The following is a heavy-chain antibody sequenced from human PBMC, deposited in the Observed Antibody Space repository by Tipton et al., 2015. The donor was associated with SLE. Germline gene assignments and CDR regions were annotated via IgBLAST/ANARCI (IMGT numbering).Heavy chain of an antibody. D-gene: IGHD1-26*01. CDR2: ISSSGSLV. Sequence: SLRLSCAASGFTFSNYEMTWIRQAPGKGLEWVSYISSSGSLVYQADSVKSRFTISRDNAKNSLYLQMNSLRAEDTAVYYCATPLEGAMDLQLYYFDYWGQGTLVTVSS. CDR3: ATPLEGAMDLQLYYFDY. CDR1: GFTFSNYE. V-gene: IGHV3-48*03. J-gene: IGHJ4*02.